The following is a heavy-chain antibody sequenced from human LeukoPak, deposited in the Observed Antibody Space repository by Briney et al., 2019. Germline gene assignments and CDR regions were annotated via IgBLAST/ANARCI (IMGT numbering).Heavy chain of an antibody. D-gene: IGHD5-18*01. CDR2: IYYSGST. J-gene: IGHJ4*02. CDR1: GVSISSYY. Sequence: SETLSLTCTVSGVSISSYYWSWIRQPPGKGLEWIWYIYYSGSTNYNPSLKSRVTISVDTSKNQFSLKLSSVTAAETAVYYCARSAPGAMALFDYWGQGTLVTVSS. CDR3: ARSAPGAMALFDY. V-gene: IGHV4-59*01.